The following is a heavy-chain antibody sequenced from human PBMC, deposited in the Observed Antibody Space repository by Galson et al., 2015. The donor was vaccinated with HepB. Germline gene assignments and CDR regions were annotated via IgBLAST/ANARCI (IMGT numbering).Heavy chain of an antibody. V-gene: IGHV4-34*01. CDR1: GGSFSGYY. D-gene: IGHD3-10*01. CDR2: INHSGST. Sequence: LSLTCAVYGGSFSGYYWSWIRQPLGKGLEWIGEINHSGSTNYNPSLKSRVTISVDTSKNQFSLKLSSVTAADTAVYYCARVVVTMVRGVIYAYYYYYYMDVWGKGTTVTVSS. J-gene: IGHJ6*03. CDR3: ARVVVTMVRGVIYAYYYYYYMDV.